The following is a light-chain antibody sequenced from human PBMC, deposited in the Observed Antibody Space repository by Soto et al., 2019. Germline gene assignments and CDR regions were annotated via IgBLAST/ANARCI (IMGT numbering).Light chain of an antibody. J-gene: IGLJ2*01. Sequence: QSALTQPASVSGSPGQSITISCTGTSSDVGGYNYVSWYQHHPGKAPKLMIFEVSNRPSGVSNRFSGSKSGNTASLTISGLQAEDEAHYYCSSFTTSTTLAVIFGGGTKVTVL. CDR1: SSDVGGYNY. V-gene: IGLV2-14*01. CDR3: SSFTTSTTLAVI. CDR2: EVS.